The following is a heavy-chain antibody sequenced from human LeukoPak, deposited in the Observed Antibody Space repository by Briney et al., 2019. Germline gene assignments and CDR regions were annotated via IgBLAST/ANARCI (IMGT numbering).Heavy chain of an antibody. D-gene: IGHD2-2*01. V-gene: IGHV4-34*01. CDR1: GGSFSGYY. CDR3: ARLRIRGYCSSTSCYP. J-gene: IGHJ5*02. CDR2: INHSGST. Sequence: PSETLSLTCAVYGGSFSGYYWSWIRQPPGKGLEWIGEINHSGSTNYNPSLKSRVTISVDTSKNQLSLKLSSVTAADTAVYYCARLRIRGYCSSTSCYPWGQGTLVTVSS.